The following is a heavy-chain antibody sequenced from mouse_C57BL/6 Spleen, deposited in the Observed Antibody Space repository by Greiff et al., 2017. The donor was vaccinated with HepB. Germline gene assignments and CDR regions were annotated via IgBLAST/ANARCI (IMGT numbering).Heavy chain of an antibody. V-gene: IGHV1-9*01. D-gene: IGHD1-1*01. CDR3: AISWYYGSSPYYAMDY. Sequence: QVQLQQSGAELMKPGASVKLSCKASGYTFTGYWIEWVKQRPGHGLEWIGEILPGSGSTNYNEKFKGKATFTADTSSNTAYMQLSSLTTEDSAIYYCAISWYYGSSPYYAMDYWGQGTSVTVSS. CDR2: ILPGSGST. CDR1: GYTFTGYW. J-gene: IGHJ4*01.